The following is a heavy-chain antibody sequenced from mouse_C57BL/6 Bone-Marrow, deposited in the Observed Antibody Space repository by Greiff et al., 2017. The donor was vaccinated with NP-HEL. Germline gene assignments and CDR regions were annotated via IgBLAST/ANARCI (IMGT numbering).Heavy chain of an antibody. J-gene: IGHJ2*01. CDR3: ARGESWGDFFDY. D-gene: IGHD2-13*01. Sequence: QVQLKESGPELVKPGASVKISCKASGYTFSTSWMNWMKQRPGKGLEWIGRIYPGDGDTHYSGNFEGKASLTADKSSNSAYMQLSSLTSEDSAVDFCARGESWGDFFDYWGQGTTLTVDS. CDR1: GYTFSTSW. CDR2: IYPGDGDT. V-gene: IGHV1-82*01.